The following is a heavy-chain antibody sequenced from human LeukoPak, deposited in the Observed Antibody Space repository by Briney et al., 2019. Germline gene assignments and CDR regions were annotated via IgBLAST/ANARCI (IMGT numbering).Heavy chain of an antibody. D-gene: IGHD2-15*01. CDR2: ISGSGNHT. J-gene: IGHJ4*02. Sequence: GSLRLSCVASGFTFSSYALNWVRQAPGKGLEWVSSISGSGNHTYYADSVKGRFTISRDNAKNTLYLQMNSLRAQDTALYYCATSARTYIGSSLDYWGQGTLVTVSS. CDR1: GFTFSSYA. V-gene: IGHV3-23*01. CDR3: ATSARTYIGSSLDY.